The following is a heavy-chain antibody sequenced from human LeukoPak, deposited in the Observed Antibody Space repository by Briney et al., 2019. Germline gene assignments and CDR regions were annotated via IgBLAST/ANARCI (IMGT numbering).Heavy chain of an antibody. D-gene: IGHD6-19*01. J-gene: IGHJ4*02. CDR3: TRDSGEWLVFDY. CDR2: IRSKAYGGTT. CDR1: GFTFSSYA. Sequence: QPGGSLRLSCAASGFTFSSYAMSWVRQAPGKGLEWVGFIRSKAYGGTTEYAASVKGRFTISRDDSKSIAYLQMNSLKTEDTAVYYCTRDSGEWLVFDYWGQGTLVTVSS. V-gene: IGHV3-49*04.